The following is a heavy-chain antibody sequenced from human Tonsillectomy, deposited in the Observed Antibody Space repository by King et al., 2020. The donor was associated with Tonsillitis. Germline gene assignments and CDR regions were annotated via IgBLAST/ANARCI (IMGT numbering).Heavy chain of an antibody. Sequence: VQLVESGGGLVQPGRSLRLSCAASGFTFDDYAMHWVRQAPGKGLEWVSGISWNSGSIGYADSVKGRFTISRDNAKNSLYLQMNSMRAEDPALYYCAKDIRGETVAPHLLFDYWGQGTLVTVSS. D-gene: IGHD4-23*01. J-gene: IGHJ4*02. CDR2: ISWNSGSI. CDR1: GFTFDDYA. V-gene: IGHV3-9*01. CDR3: AKDIRGETVAPHLLFDY.